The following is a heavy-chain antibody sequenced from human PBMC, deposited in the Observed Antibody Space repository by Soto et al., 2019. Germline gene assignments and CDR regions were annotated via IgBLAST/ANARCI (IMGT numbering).Heavy chain of an antibody. CDR3: ARQGSNGAYYYYGMDI. V-gene: IGHV5-51*01. Sequence: GESLKISCKGSGYRFSSYWIAWVRQMPGKGLEWMGIIYPGDSDTIYSPSFQGQVTFSADKSTSTAYLQWSSLKASDSAMYYCARQGSNGAYYYYGMDIWGQGTTVTVSS. CDR1: GYRFSSYW. J-gene: IGHJ6*02. D-gene: IGHD2-8*01. CDR2: IYPGDSDT.